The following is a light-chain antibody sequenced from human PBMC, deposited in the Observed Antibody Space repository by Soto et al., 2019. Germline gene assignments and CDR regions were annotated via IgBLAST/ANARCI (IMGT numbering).Light chain of an antibody. CDR2: DVS. CDR3: SSYTSSNTYV. V-gene: IGLV2-18*02. J-gene: IGLJ1*01. Sequence: QSVLTQPPSVSGSPGHSVAISFTGTSSDVGSYNRVAWYQQPPGSAPKLMIYDVSNRPSGVPDRFSGSKSGNAASLTISGLQAEDEADYYCSSYTSSNTYVFGTGTKLTVL. CDR1: SSDVGSYNR.